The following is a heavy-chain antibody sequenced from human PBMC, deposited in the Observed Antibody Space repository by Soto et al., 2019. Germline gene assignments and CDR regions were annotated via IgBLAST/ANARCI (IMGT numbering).Heavy chain of an antibody. V-gene: IGHV3-15*01. CDR3: TTVPDYDFWSGYPDY. CDR1: GFTFSNAW. D-gene: IGHD3-3*01. CDR2: IKSKTDGRKT. J-gene: IGHJ4*02. Sequence: GGSLRLSCAASGFTFSNAWMSWVRQAPGKGLEWVGRIKSKTDGRKTDYAAPVKGRFTISSDDSKNTLYLQMNSLKTEDTAVYYCTTVPDYDFWSGYPDYWGQGTLVTVSS.